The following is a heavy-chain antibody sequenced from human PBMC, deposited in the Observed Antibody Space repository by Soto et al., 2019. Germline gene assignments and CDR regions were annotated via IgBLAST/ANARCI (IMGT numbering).Heavy chain of an antibody. V-gene: IGHV1-2*04. CDR2: INPNSGGT. D-gene: IGHD1-26*01. CDR3: ARGGGYSGSFNWFDP. CDR1: GYTFTGYY. Sequence: ASVKVSCKXSGYTFTGYYMHWVRQAPGQGLEWMGWINPNSGGTNYAQKFQGWVTMTRDTSISTAYMELSRLRSDDTAVYYCARGGGYSGSFNWFDPWGQGTLVTVSS. J-gene: IGHJ5*02.